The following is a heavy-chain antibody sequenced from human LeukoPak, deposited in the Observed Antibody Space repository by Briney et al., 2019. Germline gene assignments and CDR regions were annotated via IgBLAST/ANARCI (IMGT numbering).Heavy chain of an antibody. V-gene: IGHV4-30-4*08. D-gene: IGHD2/OR15-2a*01. CDR2: IYSSGST. Sequence: SETLSLTCTVSGASIRKGDYYWSWIRQPPGKGLEWIGYIYSSGSTYYNPSLKSRVTISLDTSKNQLSLNLSSVTSADTAVYYCARDLILDCNSGSCYVLYIWGQGTPVTLSS. CDR1: GASIRKGDYY. J-gene: IGHJ3*02. CDR3: ARDLILDCNSGSCYVLYI.